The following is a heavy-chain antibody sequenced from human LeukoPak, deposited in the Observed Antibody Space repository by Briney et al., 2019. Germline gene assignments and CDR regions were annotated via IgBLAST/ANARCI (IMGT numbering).Heavy chain of an antibody. CDR3: ARVCVWFMDV. D-gene: IGHD2-8*01. J-gene: IGHJ6*03. Sequence: SETLSLTCTVSGGSISTYNWSWIRQPPAQELELNGYNSYSESTNYNHSLNSRVTISVDTSKTQFYLNLSPGTAAAAAMYLYARVCVWFMDVWGKRTTV. CDR2: NSYSEST. CDR1: GGSISTYN. V-gene: IGHV4-59*13.